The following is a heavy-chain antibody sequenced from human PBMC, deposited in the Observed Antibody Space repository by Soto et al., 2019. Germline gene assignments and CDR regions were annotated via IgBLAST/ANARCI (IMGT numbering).Heavy chain of an antibody. CDR3: AKDSYSSSWYEIWDY. D-gene: IGHD6-13*01. V-gene: IGHV3-23*01. J-gene: IGHJ4*02. CDR1: GFTFSSYA. Sequence: GGSLRLSCAASGFTFSSYAMSWVRQAPGKGLEWVSAISGSGGSTYYADSVKGRFTISRDNPKNTLYLQMNSLRAEDTAVYYCAKDSYSSSWYEIWDYWGQGTLVTVSS. CDR2: ISGSGGST.